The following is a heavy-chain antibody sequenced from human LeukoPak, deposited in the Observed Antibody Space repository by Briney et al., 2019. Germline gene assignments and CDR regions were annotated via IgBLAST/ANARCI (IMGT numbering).Heavy chain of an antibody. CDR1: GYIFTELS. J-gene: IGHJ4*01. Sequence: GASVKVSCKVSGYIFTELSMHWVRQSPGKGIEWMGGSDPENGKTVYAQNFQGRVTMTEDTSADTAYMELSSLRSEDTAVYYCAIDTVYYDPPSYWGQGTLVTVSS. V-gene: IGHV1-24*01. CDR2: SDPENGKT. D-gene: IGHD3-16*01. CDR3: AIDTVYYDPPSY.